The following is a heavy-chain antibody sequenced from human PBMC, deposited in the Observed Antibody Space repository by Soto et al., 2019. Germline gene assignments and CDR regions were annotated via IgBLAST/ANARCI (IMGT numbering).Heavy chain of an antibody. CDR2: MWYDGTKK. V-gene: IGHV3-33*01. J-gene: IGHJ3*02. CDR3: ARDATFWTKGGSCDI. D-gene: IGHD3-3*01. Sequence: QVQLVESGGGVVQPGRSLRLSCAASGFTFRIYSMHWVRQSPGKGLEWVAVMWYDGTKKDYGESVKGRFTVSRDNSENTLYRQMNSLRVEDTAVYYCARDATFWTKGGSCDIWGHGTLVTVSS. CDR1: GFTFRIYS.